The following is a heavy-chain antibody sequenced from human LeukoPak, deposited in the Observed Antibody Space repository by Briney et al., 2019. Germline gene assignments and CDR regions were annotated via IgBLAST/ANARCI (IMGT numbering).Heavy chain of an antibody. CDR2: INPNSGGT. V-gene: IGHV1-2*02. J-gene: IGHJ6*02. CDR1: GYTFTGYY. D-gene: IGHD3-10*01. Sequence: ASVKVSCKASGYTFTGYYMHWVRQAPGQGLEWMGWINPNSGGTNYAQKFQGRVTMTRDTSISTAYMELSRLRSDDTAVYYCARTFYYGSGSNYNREYYYYGMNVWGQGPTV. CDR3: ARTFYYGSGSNYNREYYYYGMNV.